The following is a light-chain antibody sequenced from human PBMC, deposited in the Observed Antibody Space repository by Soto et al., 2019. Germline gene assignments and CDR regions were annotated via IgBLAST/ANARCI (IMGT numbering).Light chain of an antibody. CDR2: GAS. V-gene: IGKV3-20*01. CDR3: QQYGSSPPIT. CDR1: QTVLTN. Sequence: EIVMSQSPGTLSVSPGERASLSCRASQTVLTNLAWYQQKPGQAPRLLIYGASSRATGIPDRFSGSGSGTDFTLTISRLEPEDFAVYYCQQYGSSPPITFGQGTRLEIK. J-gene: IGKJ5*01.